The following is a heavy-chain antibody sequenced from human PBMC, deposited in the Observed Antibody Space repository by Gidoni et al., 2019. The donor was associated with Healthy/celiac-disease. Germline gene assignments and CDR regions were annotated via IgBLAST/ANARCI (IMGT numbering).Heavy chain of an antibody. V-gene: IGHV1-8*01. J-gene: IGHJ5*02. CDR2: INPNSGNT. CDR1: GYTFTSYD. D-gene: IGHD2-15*01. CDR3: ARDRRITPNWFDP. Sequence: QVKLVQSGAEVKKPGASVKVPCKASGYTFTSYDLNWVRQATGQGLEWMGWINPNSGNTGYAQKFQGRVTMTRNTSISTAYMELSSLRSEDTAVYYCARDRRITPNWFDPWGQGTLVTVSS.